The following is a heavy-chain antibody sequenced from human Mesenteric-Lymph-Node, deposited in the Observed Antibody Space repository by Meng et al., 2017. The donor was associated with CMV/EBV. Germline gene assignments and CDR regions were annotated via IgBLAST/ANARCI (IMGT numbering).Heavy chain of an antibody. Sequence: GGSLRLSCVASGFTFDDYGMAWVRQAPGKRLEWVSGINWNGGSIAHADSVKGRFTISRDNAKNSLYLEMTSLRAEDTAVYYCARGNNDFWSGNHGMDVWGQGTTVTVSS. CDR1: GFTFDDYG. CDR2: INWNGGSI. D-gene: IGHD3-3*01. J-gene: IGHJ6*02. CDR3: ARGNNDFWSGNHGMDV. V-gene: IGHV3-20*04.